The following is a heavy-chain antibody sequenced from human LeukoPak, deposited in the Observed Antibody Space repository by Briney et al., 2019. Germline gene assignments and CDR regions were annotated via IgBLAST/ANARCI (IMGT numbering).Heavy chain of an antibody. CDR3: ARGARAGYNLEPFDY. CDR1: GGSMSSYY. V-gene: IGHV4-59*08. J-gene: IGHJ4*02. D-gene: IGHD5-24*01. Sequence: SETLSLTCTVSGGSMSSYYWSWIRQPPGKGLVWIGYIYYSGSTKYNPSLKSRVTISVDTSKNQFSLKLSSVTAADTAVYYCARGARAGYNLEPFDYWGQGTLVTVSS. CDR2: IYYSGST.